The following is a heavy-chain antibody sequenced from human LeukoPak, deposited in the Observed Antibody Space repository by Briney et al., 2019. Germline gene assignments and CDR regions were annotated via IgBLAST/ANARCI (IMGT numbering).Heavy chain of an antibody. Sequence: SETLSLTCAVYGGSFRGYYWSWIRQPPGKGLEWIGEINHSGSTNYNPSLKSRVTISVDTSKNQFSLKLSSVTAADTAVYYCARGRAGYCSSTSCSKYYYYYYMDVWGKGTTVTVSS. CDR1: GGSFRGYY. CDR2: INHSGST. D-gene: IGHD2-2*01. CDR3: ARGRAGYCSSTSCSKYYYYYYMDV. V-gene: IGHV4-34*01. J-gene: IGHJ6*03.